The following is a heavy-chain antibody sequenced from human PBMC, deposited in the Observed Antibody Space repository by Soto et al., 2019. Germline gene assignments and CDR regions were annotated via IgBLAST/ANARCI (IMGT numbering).Heavy chain of an antibody. D-gene: IGHD3-22*01. CDR3: AKGVNYYDSSGYYSYYYNGMDV. V-gene: IGHV3-23*01. CDR2: ISGSGGST. Sequence: EVQLLESGGNLVQPGGSLRLSCAASGFSFSTYAMSWVRQAPGKGLEWVSAISGSGGSTYYADSVKGRFTITRDNSKSTLYLQMNSRRAEDTAVYYCAKGVNYYDSSGYYSYYYNGMDVWGQGTTVTVSS. CDR1: GFSFSTYA. J-gene: IGHJ6*02.